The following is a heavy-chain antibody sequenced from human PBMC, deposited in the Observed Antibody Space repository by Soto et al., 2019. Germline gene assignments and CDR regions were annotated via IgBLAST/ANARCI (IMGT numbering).Heavy chain of an antibody. CDR3: VRLGSERDYGMDV. Sequence: GGSLRLSCAASGFTFSSYWMHWVRQAPGKGLVWVSRINSDGSSTSYADSVKGRFTISRDNAKNTLYLQMNSLRAEDTAVYYCVRLGSERDYGMDVWGQGTTVTVSS. D-gene: IGHD3-10*01. J-gene: IGHJ6*02. V-gene: IGHV3-74*01. CDR1: GFTFSSYW. CDR2: INSDGSST.